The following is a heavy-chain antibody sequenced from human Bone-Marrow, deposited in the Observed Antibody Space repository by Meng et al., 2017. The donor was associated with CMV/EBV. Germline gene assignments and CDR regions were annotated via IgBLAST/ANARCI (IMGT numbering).Heavy chain of an antibody. Sequence: ASVKVSCKASGYTFTSYGISWVRQAPGQGLEWMGWISAYNGNTNYVQKLQGRVTMTTDTSTSTAYMELRSLRSDDTAVYYCARDELGGSPLGFDPWGQGTLVTVSS. CDR2: ISAYNGNT. CDR3: ARDELGGSPLGFDP. J-gene: IGHJ5*02. CDR1: GYTFTSYG. V-gene: IGHV1-18*01. D-gene: IGHD1-26*01.